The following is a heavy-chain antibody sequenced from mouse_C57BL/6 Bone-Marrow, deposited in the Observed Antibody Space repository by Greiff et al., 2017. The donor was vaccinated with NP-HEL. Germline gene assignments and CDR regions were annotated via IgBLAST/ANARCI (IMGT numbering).Heavy chain of an antibody. CDR1: GFTFSDYG. D-gene: IGHD2-12*01. J-gene: IGHJ3*01. Sequence: EVQLQQSGGGLVQPGGSLKLSCAASGFTFSDYGMAWVRQAPRKGPEWVAFISNLAYSIYYADTVTGRFTISRENAKNTLYLEMSSLRSEDTAMYYCARGPLRGFAYWGQGTLVTVSA. CDR3: ARGPLRGFAY. V-gene: IGHV5-15*01. CDR2: ISNLAYSI.